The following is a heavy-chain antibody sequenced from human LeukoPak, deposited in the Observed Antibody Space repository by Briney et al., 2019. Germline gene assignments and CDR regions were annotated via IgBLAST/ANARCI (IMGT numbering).Heavy chain of an antibody. CDR3: ARDGEVLRFLEWLSPRYGMDV. J-gene: IGHJ6*02. D-gene: IGHD3-3*01. CDR1: GYTFTSYG. V-gene: IGHV1-18*01. Sequence: ASVKVSCKASGYTFTSYGISWVRQAPGQGLEWMGWISAYNGNTNYAQKLQGRVTMTTDTSTSTAYMELRSLRSDDTAVYYCARDGEVLRFLEWLSPRYGMDVWGRGTTVTVSS. CDR2: ISAYNGNT.